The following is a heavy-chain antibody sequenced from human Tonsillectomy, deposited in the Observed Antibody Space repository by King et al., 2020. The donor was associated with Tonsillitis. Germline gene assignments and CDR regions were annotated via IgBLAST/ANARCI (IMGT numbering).Heavy chain of an antibody. D-gene: IGHD2-21*02. V-gene: IGHV4-59*08. CDR2: IYYSGST. Sequence: QLQESGPGLVKPSETLSLTCTVSGGSISSYYWSWIRQPPGKGLEWIGYIYYSGSTNYNPSLKSRVTISVDTSKNQFSLQLSSVTAADTAVYYCAIHKATAIDAFDIWGQGTIVTVSS. CDR3: AIHKATAIDAFDI. CDR1: GGSISSYY. J-gene: IGHJ3*02.